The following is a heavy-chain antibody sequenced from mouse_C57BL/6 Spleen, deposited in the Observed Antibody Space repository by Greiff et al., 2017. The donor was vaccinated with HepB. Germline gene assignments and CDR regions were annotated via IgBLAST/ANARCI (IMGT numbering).Heavy chain of an antibody. Sequence: VQLQESGPGLVQPSQRLSITCTVSGFSLTSYGVHWVRQSPGKGLEWLGVIWSGGSTDYNAAFISRLSISKDNSKSQVFFKMNSLQADDTAIYYCARIHDYSNYAWFAYWGQGTLVTVSA. V-gene: IGHV2-2*01. D-gene: IGHD2-5*01. CDR3: ARIHDYSNYAWFAY. CDR1: GFSLTSYG. CDR2: IWSGGST. J-gene: IGHJ3*01.